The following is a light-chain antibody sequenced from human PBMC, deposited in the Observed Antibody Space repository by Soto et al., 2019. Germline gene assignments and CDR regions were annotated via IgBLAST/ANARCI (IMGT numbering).Light chain of an antibody. CDR3: SSYTSSSTVV. CDR1: SSDVGGYNY. CDR2: DVS. J-gene: IGLJ2*01. V-gene: IGLV2-14*03. Sequence: QSALTQPASVSGSPGQSITISCTGTSSDVGGYNYVSWYQQHPGKAPKLMIYDVSNRPSGVSNRFSDSKSVNTASLTISGLQAEDEADYYCSSYTSSSTVVFGGGTQLTVL.